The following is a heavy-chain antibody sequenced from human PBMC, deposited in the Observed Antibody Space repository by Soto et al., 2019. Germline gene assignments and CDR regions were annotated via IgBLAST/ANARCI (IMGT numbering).Heavy chain of an antibody. CDR1: GFTFSSYG. J-gene: IGHJ4*02. Sequence: QVQLVESGGDVVQPGRPLRLSCAASGFTFSSYGMHWVRQAPGKGLEWVAVISYDGSNKYYADSVKGRFTISRDNSNNTLYLQMNSLRVEDKAVYYCAKVRYSYGYNYFDYWGQGTLVTVSS. V-gene: IGHV3-30*18. CDR3: AKVRYSYGYNYFDY. CDR2: ISYDGSNK. D-gene: IGHD5-18*01.